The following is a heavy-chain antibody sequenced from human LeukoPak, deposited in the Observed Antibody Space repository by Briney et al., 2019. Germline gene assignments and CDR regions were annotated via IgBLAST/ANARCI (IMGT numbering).Heavy chain of an antibody. CDR3: ARENRVGAPRYYFDY. Sequence: GASVKVSCKASGYTFTSYDINWVRQATGQGLEWMGWMNPNSGNTGYAQRFQGRVTITRNTSISTAYMELSRLRSDDTAVYYCARENRVGAPRYYFDYWGQGTLVTVSS. CDR2: MNPNSGNT. J-gene: IGHJ4*02. V-gene: IGHV1-8*03. CDR1: GYTFTSYD. D-gene: IGHD1-26*01.